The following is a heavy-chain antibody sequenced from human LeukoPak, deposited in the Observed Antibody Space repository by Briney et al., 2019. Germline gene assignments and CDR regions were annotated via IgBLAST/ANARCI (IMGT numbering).Heavy chain of an antibody. Sequence: GGSLRLSCAASGFTFSDYYMGWIRQAPGKGLEWVSYISSSSSYTNYADSVKGRFTISRDSAKNSLYLQMNSLRAEDTAVYYCARSCSSTSCPFDYWGQGTLVTVSS. CDR1: GFTFSDYY. J-gene: IGHJ4*02. D-gene: IGHD2-2*01. V-gene: IGHV3-11*06. CDR3: ARSCSSTSCPFDY. CDR2: ISSSSSYT.